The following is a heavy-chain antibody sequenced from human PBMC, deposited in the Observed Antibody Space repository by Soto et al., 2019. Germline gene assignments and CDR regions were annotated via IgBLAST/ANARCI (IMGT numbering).Heavy chain of an antibody. J-gene: IGHJ6*02. CDR3: AKENYYYYGMDV. V-gene: IGHV3-23*01. Sequence: GGSLRLSCAASGFTFSSSTMNWVRQASGKGLEWVSAIMDSGGYTYYADSVKGRFTISRDNSKNTLYLQMNSLRAEDTALYYCAKENYYYYGMDVWGQGTTVTVSS. CDR1: GFTFSSST. CDR2: IMDSGGYT.